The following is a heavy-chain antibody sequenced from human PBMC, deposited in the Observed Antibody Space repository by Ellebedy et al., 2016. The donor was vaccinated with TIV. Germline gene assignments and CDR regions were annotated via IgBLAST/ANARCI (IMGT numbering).Heavy chain of an antibody. D-gene: IGHD2-2*01. CDR2: IWYDGSNK. Sequence: GGSLRLXXAASGFTFSSYGMHWVRQAPGKGLEWVAVIWYDGSNKYYADSVKGRFTISRDNSKNTLYLQMNSLRAEDTAVYYCASLVGYAAGDAFDIWGQGTMVTVSS. J-gene: IGHJ3*02. CDR3: ASLVGYAAGDAFDI. V-gene: IGHV3-33*01. CDR1: GFTFSSYG.